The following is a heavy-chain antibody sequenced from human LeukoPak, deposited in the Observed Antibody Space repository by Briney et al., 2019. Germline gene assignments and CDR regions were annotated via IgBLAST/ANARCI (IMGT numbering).Heavy chain of an antibody. D-gene: IGHD6-19*01. Sequence: SETLPLTCTVSGGSISSYYWSWIRQFPGKGLEWIGYIYYSGSTNYNPSLKSRVTISVDTSKNQFSLKLSSVTAADTAVYYCARYGNLAVAAFDYWGQGTLVTVSS. CDR3: ARYGNLAVAAFDY. J-gene: IGHJ4*02. CDR2: IYYSGST. V-gene: IGHV4-59*01. CDR1: GGSISSYY.